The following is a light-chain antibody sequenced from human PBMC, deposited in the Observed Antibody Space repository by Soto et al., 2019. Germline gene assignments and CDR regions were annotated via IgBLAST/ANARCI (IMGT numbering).Light chain of an antibody. V-gene: IGLV2-11*01. CDR1: SSDVGGYNY. CDR2: DVS. CDR3: CSYAGSYGYV. Sequence: QYALTQPRSVSGSPGQSVTISCTGTSSDVGGYNYVSWYQQHPGKAPKLMIYDVSKRPSGVPDRFSGSKSGNTASLTISGLQAEDEADYYCCSYAGSYGYVFGTGTKLTVL. J-gene: IGLJ1*01.